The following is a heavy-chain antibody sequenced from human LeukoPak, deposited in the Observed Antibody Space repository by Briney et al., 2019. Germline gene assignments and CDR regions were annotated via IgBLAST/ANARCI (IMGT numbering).Heavy chain of an antibody. J-gene: IGHJ4*02. CDR1: GFTFSSYA. CDR2: ISYDGSNK. V-gene: IGHV3-30-3*01. CDR3: ARKAEALDY. Sequence: GGSLRLSCAASGFTFSSYAMHWVRQAPGKGLEWVTAISYDGSNKDYADSVKGRFTISRDNSKNTAYLQVNSLRAEDTAVYYCARKAEALDYWGQGTLVTVSS.